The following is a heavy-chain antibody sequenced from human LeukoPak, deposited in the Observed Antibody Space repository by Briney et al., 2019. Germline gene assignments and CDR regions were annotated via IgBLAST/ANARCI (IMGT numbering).Heavy chain of an antibody. Sequence: ASVKVSCKASGGTFSSYAISWVRQAPGQGLEWMGGIIPIFGTANYAQKFQGRVTITADESTSTAYMELSSLRSEDTAVYYCASTLHYDILTGYRGAFDYWGQGTLVTVSS. V-gene: IGHV1-69*13. CDR2: IIPIFGTA. D-gene: IGHD3-9*01. CDR1: GGTFSSYA. CDR3: ASTLHYDILTGYRGAFDY. J-gene: IGHJ4*02.